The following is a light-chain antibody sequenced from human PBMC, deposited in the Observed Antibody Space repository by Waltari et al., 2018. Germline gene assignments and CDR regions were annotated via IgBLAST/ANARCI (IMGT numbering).Light chain of an antibody. CDR1: QNIINF. Sequence: DIQMTQSPSSLSASVGDRVTITCRASQNIINFLSWYQQKPGRAPRLLIYAASTLQSAVPSRFSGSGYGTDFTLTISSLQPEDFATYYCQQSYSTPPTFGAGTKVEIK. CDR2: AAS. CDR3: QQSYSTPPT. V-gene: IGKV1-39*01. J-gene: IGKJ4*01.